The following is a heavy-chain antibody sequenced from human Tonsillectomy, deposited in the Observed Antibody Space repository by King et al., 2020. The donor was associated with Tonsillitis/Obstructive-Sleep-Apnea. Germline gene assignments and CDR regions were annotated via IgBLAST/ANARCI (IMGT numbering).Heavy chain of an antibody. CDR1: GGSFSGYY. CDR2: INHSGST. V-gene: IGHV4-34*01. CDR3: ARSQGTKLTTLVDYYYYYYMAV. D-gene: IGHD4-17*01. J-gene: IGHJ6*03. Sequence: VQLQQWGAGLLKPSETLSLTCGVYGGSFSGYYWSWIRQTPGKGLEWIGEINHSGSTNYNPSLKSRVTISVDTSKNQFSLKVSSVTAADTAVYYCARSQGTKLTTLVDYYYYYYMAVLGKGTTVTVSS.